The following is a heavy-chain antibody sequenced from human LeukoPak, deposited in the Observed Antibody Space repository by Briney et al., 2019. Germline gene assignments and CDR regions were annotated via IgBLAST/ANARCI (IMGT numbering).Heavy chain of an antibody. Sequence: GGSLRLPCAASGFTFSSYWMSWVRQAPGKGLEWVANIKEDGNEKYYVDSVRGRFTISRDNAKNSLYLYMNSLRAEDTAVYYCATSYDILIGYFGSWGQGTLVTVSS. V-gene: IGHV3-7*01. CDR1: GFTFSSYW. CDR2: IKEDGNEK. CDR3: ATSYDILIGYFGS. D-gene: IGHD3-9*01. J-gene: IGHJ4*02.